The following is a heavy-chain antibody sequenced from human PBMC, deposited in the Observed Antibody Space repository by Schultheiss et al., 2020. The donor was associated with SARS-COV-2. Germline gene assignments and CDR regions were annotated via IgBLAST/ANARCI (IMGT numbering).Heavy chain of an antibody. J-gene: IGHJ6*04. CDR1: GFTFSSYA. CDR3: ARDYGSGRSYGMDV. V-gene: IGHV3-30*01. Sequence: GGSLRLSCAASGFTFSSYAMHWVRQAPGKGLEWVAVISYDGSNKYYADSVKGRFTISRDNSKNTLYLQMNSLRAEDTAVYYCARDYGSGRSYGMDVWGKGTTVTVSS. CDR2: ISYDGSNK. D-gene: IGHD3-10*01.